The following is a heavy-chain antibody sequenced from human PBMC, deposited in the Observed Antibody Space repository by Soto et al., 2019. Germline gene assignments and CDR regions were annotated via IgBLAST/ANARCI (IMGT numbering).Heavy chain of an antibody. CDR2: INAGNGNT. CDR3: ASSFTLPSAIGY. D-gene: IGHD2-2*02. V-gene: IGHV1-3*01. Sequence: QAQLVQSAAEVKKPGAAVKFSCKASGYTFTSYAMHWVRQAPGQRLEWMGWINAGNGNTKYSQKFQRRVTITRDTSASTAYMELSSLRSEDTAVYYCASSFTLPSAIGYWGQGTMVTVSS. J-gene: IGHJ4*02. CDR1: GYTFTSYA.